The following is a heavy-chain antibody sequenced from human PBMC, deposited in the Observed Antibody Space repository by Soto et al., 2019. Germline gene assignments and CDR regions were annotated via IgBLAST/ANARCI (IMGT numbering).Heavy chain of an antibody. Sequence: QVQLVQSGAEVKKPGASVKVSCKASVYTFTRYDINWVRQASGQGLEWMGWMNPNSGNTGYAQKFQGRVTMTRNTSKRIVYMELSSLRSDDTAVYYCARQKGRGRLDYWGQAPRVNASS. V-gene: IGHV1-8*01. CDR3: ARQKGRGRLDY. D-gene: IGHD1-1*01. CDR2: MNPNSGNT. J-gene: IGHJ4*02. CDR1: VYTFTRYD.